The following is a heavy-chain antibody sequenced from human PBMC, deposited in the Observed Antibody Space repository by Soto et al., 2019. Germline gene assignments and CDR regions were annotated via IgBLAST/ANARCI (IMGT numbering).Heavy chain of an antibody. CDR1: GGSISSYY. CDR3: ASTYYYDSSGYSNAFDI. V-gene: IGHV4-59*01. CDR2: IYYSGST. J-gene: IGHJ3*02. Sequence: SETLSLTCTVSGGSISSYYWSWIRQPPGKGLEWIGYIYYSGSTNYNPSLKSRVTISVDTSKNQFSLKLSSVTAADTAVYYCASTYYYDSSGYSNAFDIWGQGTMVTVSS. D-gene: IGHD3-22*01.